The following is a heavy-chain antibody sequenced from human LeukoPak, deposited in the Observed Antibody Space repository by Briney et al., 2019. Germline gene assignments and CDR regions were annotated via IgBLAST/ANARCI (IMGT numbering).Heavy chain of an antibody. CDR3: ARDGVVVVAANPFDY. CDR1: GYSISSGSY. D-gene: IGHD2-15*01. Sequence: PSETLSLTCTVSGYSISSGSYWGWIRQPPGKGLEWIGYIYYSGSTNYNPSLKSRVTISVDTSKNQFSLKLSSVTAADTAVYYCARDGVVVVAANPFDYWGQGTLVTVSS. V-gene: IGHV4-38-2*02. CDR2: IYYSGST. J-gene: IGHJ4*02.